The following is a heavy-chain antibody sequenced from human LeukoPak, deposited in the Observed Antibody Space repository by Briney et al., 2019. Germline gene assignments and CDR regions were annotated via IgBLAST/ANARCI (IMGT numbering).Heavy chain of an antibody. CDR3: ARAGILYAFDI. D-gene: IGHD1-14*01. Sequence: PSETLSLTCTVSGGSISSYYWSWIRQPPGKGLEWIGYIYYSGSTNYNPSLKSRVTISVDRSKNQFSLKLSSVTAADTAVYYCARAGILYAFDIWGQGTMVTVSS. V-gene: IGHV4-59*12. J-gene: IGHJ3*02. CDR1: GGSISSYY. CDR2: IYYSGST.